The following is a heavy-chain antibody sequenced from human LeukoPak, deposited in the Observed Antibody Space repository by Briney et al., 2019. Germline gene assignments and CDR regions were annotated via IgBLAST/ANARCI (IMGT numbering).Heavy chain of an antibody. J-gene: IGHJ4*02. V-gene: IGHV3-23*01. D-gene: IGHD3-22*01. Sequence: PGGSLRLSCAASGFTFSSYWMHWVLQAPGKGLEWVSSISSSGGDTYHADSLKGRFTICRDNSKNTLYLQMNNLRAEDTAVYYCAKRDTTGHHYFDNWGQGTLVTVSS. CDR1: GFTFSSYW. CDR3: AKRDTTGHHYFDN. CDR2: ISSSGGDT.